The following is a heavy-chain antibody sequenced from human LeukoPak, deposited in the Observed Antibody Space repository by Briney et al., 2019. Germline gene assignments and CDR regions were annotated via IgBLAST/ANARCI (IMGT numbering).Heavy chain of an antibody. Sequence: ASVKVSCKASGYTFIGHDISWVRQAPGQGLEWMGWIRVYNGKTKYAQRFQGRVTMTTDTSTSTAYMELRGLRSDDTAVYYCARDVQDDYSGYGRFDPWGQGTLVTVSS. CDR1: GYTFIGHD. J-gene: IGHJ5*02. CDR3: ARDVQDDYSGYGRFDP. V-gene: IGHV1-18*01. D-gene: IGHD4-11*01. CDR2: IRVYNGKT.